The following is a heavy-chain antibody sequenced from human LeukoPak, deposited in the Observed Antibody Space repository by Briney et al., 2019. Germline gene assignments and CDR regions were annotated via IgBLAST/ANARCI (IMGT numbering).Heavy chain of an antibody. CDR3: ARAAAAAGGQYFDY. J-gene: IGHJ4*02. V-gene: IGHV4-4*07. CDR2: TYTNADT. D-gene: IGHD6-13*01. Sequence: SETLSLTCTVSGGSISSYYWSWIRQPAGQGLEWIGRTYTNADTKYNPSLKSRVTMSVDTSKNQLSLKVRSVTAADTAVYYCARAAAAAGGQYFDYWGQGTVVTVSS. CDR1: GGSISSYY.